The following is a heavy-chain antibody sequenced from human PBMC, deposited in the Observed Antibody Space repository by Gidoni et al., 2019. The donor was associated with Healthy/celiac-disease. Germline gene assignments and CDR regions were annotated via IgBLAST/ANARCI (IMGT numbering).Heavy chain of an antibody. V-gene: IGHV4-34*01. CDR2: INHSGST. J-gene: IGHJ5*02. CDR3: ARGRGRATMVRGAWRAWFDP. Sequence: QVQLQQWGAGLLTPSETLSLTCAVYGGSFSGYYWSWIRQPPGKGLEWIGEINHSGSTNYNPSLKSRVTISVDTSKNQFSLKLSSVTAADTAVYYCARGRGRATMVRGAWRAWFDPWGQGTLVTVSS. D-gene: IGHD3-10*01. CDR1: GGSFSGYY.